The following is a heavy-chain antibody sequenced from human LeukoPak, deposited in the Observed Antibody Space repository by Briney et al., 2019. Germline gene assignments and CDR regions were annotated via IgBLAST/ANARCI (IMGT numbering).Heavy chain of an antibody. Sequence: SGTLSLTCSVSGAPLSVNYWTWIRQTPEKGLEWVGYIYFRGSSKYNPSLESRVSISADATTSQFSLKMRSVTAADTAVYYCVVEDAYGVRENWGQGTLVIVSS. CDR3: VVEDAYGVREN. CDR2: IYFRGSS. V-gene: IGHV4-59*01. J-gene: IGHJ4*02. CDR1: GAPLSVNY. D-gene: IGHD4-17*01.